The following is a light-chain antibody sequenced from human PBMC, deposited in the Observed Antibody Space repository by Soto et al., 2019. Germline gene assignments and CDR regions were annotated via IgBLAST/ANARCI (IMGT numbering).Light chain of an antibody. CDR3: QTWGSGTVI. CDR2: LNFDGSH. V-gene: IGLV4-69*01. CDR1: SGHSSYA. J-gene: IGLJ2*01. Sequence: LVLTQSPSASASLGASVKLTCTLSSGHSSYAIAWHQQQPEKGPRFLMKLNFDGSHNKGDGIPDRFSGSSSGAERYLTISSLQSEDEADYYCQTWGSGTVIFGGGTKLTVL.